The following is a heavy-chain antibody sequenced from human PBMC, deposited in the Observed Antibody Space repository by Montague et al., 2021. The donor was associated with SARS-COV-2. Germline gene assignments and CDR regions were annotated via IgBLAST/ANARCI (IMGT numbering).Heavy chain of an antibody. J-gene: IGHJ4*02. CDR2: INSDGSDT. V-gene: IGHV3-74*01. Sequence: SRRLSLPASGFTFRNYWMHWVRQVPGKGLVWVSRINSDGSDTNYADSVRGRFTMSRDNAKNTLSLEMHSLRVEDTAVYYCAGTDGSGDLVYWGQGTLVTVSS. D-gene: IGHD3/OR15-3a*01. CDR1: GFTFRNYW. CDR3: AGTDGSGDLVY.